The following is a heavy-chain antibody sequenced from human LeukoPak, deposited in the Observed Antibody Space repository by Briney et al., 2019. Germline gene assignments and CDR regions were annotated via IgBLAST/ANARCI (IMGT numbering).Heavy chain of an antibody. CDR2: INPNSGGT. Sequence: ASVKVSCKTSGYTFTGYYIHWVRQAPGQGLEWMGRINPNSGGTNYAQKFQGRVTMTRDTSISTAYMELSRLTSDDTAVYYCARDRGGSGTSCYDYWGQGTLVTVSS. CDR3: ARDRGGSGTSCYDY. D-gene: IGHD2-2*01. CDR1: GYTFTGYY. J-gene: IGHJ4*02. V-gene: IGHV1-2*06.